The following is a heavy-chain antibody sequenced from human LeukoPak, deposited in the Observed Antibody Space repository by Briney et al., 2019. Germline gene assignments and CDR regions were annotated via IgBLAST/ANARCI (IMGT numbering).Heavy chain of an antibody. V-gene: IGHV3-15*01. D-gene: IGHD2-8*01. CDR2: IKSKTDGGTT. Sequence: GGSLRLSCAASGFTFSNAWMSWVRQAPGKGLEWVGRIKSKTDGGTTDYAAPVKGRFTISRDDSKNTLYLQMNSLKTEDTAVYYCTTGMMYARLLDYWGQGTLVTVSS. CDR3: TTGMMYARLLDY. CDR1: GFTFSNAW. J-gene: IGHJ4*02.